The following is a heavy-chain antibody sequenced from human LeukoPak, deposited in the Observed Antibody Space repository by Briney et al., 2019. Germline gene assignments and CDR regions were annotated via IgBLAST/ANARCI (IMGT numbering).Heavy chain of an antibody. V-gene: IGHV3-15*01. CDR1: GFTFSNAW. CDR2: IKSKTDGGTT. CDR3: TTYVVRDILTGSDAFDI. J-gene: IGHJ3*02. Sequence: GGSLRLSCAASGFTFSNAWMSWVRQAPGKGLEWVGRIKSKTDGGTTDYAAPVKGRFTISRDDSKNTLYLQMNSLKTEDTAVYYCTTYVVRDILTGSDAFDIWGQGTMVTVSS. D-gene: IGHD3-9*01.